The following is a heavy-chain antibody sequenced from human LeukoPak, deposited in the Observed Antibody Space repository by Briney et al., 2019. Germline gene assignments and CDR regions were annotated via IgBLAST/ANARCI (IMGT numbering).Heavy chain of an antibody. V-gene: IGHV4-34*01. Sequence: SETLSLTCAVYGGSFSGYYWNWIRQPPGKGLEWTGEINHSGSTKYNPSLKSRVTISLDTSKNQFSLKLSSVTAADTAVYYCASHNRYDSSGYIDYWGQGTLVTVSS. D-gene: IGHD3-22*01. J-gene: IGHJ4*02. CDR3: ASHNRYDSSGYIDY. CDR2: INHSGST. CDR1: GGSFSGYY.